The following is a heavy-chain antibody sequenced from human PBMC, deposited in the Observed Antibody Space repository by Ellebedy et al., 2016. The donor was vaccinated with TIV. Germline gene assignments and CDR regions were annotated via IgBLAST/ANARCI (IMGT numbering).Heavy chain of an antibody. D-gene: IGHD6-13*01. V-gene: IGHV4-39*01. CDR3: ASDSSSWFS. Sequence: SETLSLXXTVSGGSISSSSPYWGWIRQPPGKGLEWFGSIYYSGSTYYNPSLKSRVTISVDTSKNQFSLKLNSVTAADTAVYYCASDSSSWFSWGQGTLVTVSS. CDR2: IYYSGST. J-gene: IGHJ4*02. CDR1: GGSISSSSPY.